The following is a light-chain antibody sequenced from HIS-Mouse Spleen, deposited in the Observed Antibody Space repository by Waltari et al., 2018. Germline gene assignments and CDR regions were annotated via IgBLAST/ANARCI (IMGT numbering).Light chain of an antibody. CDR1: QSISSG. V-gene: IGKV1-5*03. CDR2: KAS. Sequence: DIQMTQSPSTLSASVGDRVTITCRASQSISSGLAWYQQNPGKAPKLLIYKASSLESGVPSRFSGSGSGTEFTLTISSLQPDDFATYYCQQSGTFGQGTKVEIK. J-gene: IGKJ1*01. CDR3: QQSGT.